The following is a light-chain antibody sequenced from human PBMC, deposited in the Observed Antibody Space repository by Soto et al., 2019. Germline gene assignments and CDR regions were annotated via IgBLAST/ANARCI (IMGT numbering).Light chain of an antibody. Sequence: DIVMTQSPDSLAVSLGERATINCKSSQIVLYSSTNKNFLAWYQQKPGQPPKLLIYWASTRESGVPDRFSGSGSGTDFTLTISSLKTEDVAVYYCQQYYSNPLTFGGGTKVDIK. V-gene: IGKV4-1*01. J-gene: IGKJ4*01. CDR3: QQYYSNPLT. CDR1: QIVLYSSTNKNF. CDR2: WAS.